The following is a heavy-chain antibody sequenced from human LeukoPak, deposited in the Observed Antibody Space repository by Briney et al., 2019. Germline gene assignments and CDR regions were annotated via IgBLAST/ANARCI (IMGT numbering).Heavy chain of an antibody. CDR1: GFTFSSYA. Sequence: GGSLRLSCAASGFTFSSYAMHWVRQAPGKGLEWVAVISFDGSNKYYADSVKGRFTISRDNSKNTLYLQMNSLRAEDTAVYYCAKFQDDSSGYYPVDAFDIWGQGTMVTVSS. CDR3: AKFQDDSSGYYPVDAFDI. J-gene: IGHJ3*02. CDR2: ISFDGSNK. D-gene: IGHD3-22*01. V-gene: IGHV3-30*04.